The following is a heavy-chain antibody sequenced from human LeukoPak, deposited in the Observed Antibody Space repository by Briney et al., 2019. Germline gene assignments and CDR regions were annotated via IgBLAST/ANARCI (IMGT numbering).Heavy chain of an antibody. V-gene: IGHV3-74*01. CDR1: GFTFRSYW. CDR2: IYNDGSST. CDR3: ARDWRSHFDY. J-gene: IGHJ4*02. Sequence: GGSLRLSCAASGFTFRSYWMHWLRHAPGKGLVWVSGIYNDGSSTRYADSVKGRFTISRDNAKNTLYLQMNSLRAEDMAVYYCARDWRSHFDYWGQGTLVTVSS.